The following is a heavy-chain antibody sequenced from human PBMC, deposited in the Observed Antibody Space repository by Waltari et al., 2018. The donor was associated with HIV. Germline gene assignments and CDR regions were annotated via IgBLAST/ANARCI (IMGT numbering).Heavy chain of an antibody. CDR1: GFTFNNYG. Sequence: QVQLVESGGGVVQPGRSLRLSCAASGFTFNNYGMHWVRKAPGKGVEWLAVIWYDGSNKYYADSVKGRFTISRDNSKNTVYLQMNSLRAEDTAVYYCARAAYGDYNSFDYWGQGTLATVSS. V-gene: IGHV3-33*01. D-gene: IGHD4-17*01. J-gene: IGHJ4*02. CDR3: ARAAYGDYNSFDY. CDR2: IWYDGSNK.